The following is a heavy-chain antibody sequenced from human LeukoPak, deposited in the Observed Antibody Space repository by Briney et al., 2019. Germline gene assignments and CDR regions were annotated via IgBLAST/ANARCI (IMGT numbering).Heavy chain of an antibody. CDR3: SKTTVTVYYYYGMDV. D-gene: IGHD4-17*01. CDR2: ISYDGSNK. CDR1: GFTFSSFG. V-gene: IGHV3-30*18. Sequence: GGSLRLSCAASGFTFSSFGMHWVRQAPGKGLQWVAIISYDGSNKYYADSVKGRFTISRDSSKNTLYLQMNSLRAGDTAVYYCSKTTVTVYYYYGMDVWGQGTTVTVSS. J-gene: IGHJ6*02.